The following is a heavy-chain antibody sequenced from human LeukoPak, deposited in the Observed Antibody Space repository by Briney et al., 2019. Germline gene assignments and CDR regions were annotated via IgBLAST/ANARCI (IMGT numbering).Heavy chain of an antibody. Sequence: ASVKVSCKASGYTFTSYGISWVRQAPGQGLEWMGWISAYNGNTNYAQKLQGRVTMTTDTSTSTAYMELRSLRSDDTAVYYCAREIGYDFWSGYSYYFDYWGQGTLVTVSS. CDR1: GYTFTSYG. J-gene: IGHJ4*02. D-gene: IGHD3-3*01. CDR3: AREIGYDFWSGYSYYFDY. V-gene: IGHV1-18*01. CDR2: ISAYNGNT.